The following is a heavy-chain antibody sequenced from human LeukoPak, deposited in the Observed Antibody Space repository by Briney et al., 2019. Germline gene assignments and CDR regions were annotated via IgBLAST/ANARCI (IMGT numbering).Heavy chain of an antibody. V-gene: IGHV1-2*02. CDR3: ARDGILTGYCDY. CDR2: INPNSGGT. CDR1: GYTLTEFS. Sequence: GASVKVSCKVSGYTLTEFSMHWVRQAPGQGLEWMGWINPNSGGTNYAQKFQGRVTMTRDTSISTAYMELSRLRSDDTAVYYCARDGILTGYCDYWGQGTLVTVSS. J-gene: IGHJ4*02. D-gene: IGHD3-9*01.